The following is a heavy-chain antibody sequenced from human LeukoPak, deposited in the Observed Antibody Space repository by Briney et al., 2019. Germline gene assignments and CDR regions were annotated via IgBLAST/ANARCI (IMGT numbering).Heavy chain of an antibody. Sequence: SETLSLTCAVSGYSISSGYYWGWIRQPPGKGLGWIGSIYHSGSTYYNPSLKSRVTISVDTSKNQFSLKLSSVTDADTAVYYCARLSQQLGDFDYWGQGTLVTVSS. CDR3: ARLSQQLGDFDY. V-gene: IGHV4-38-2*01. D-gene: IGHD6-13*01. J-gene: IGHJ4*02. CDR2: IYHSGST. CDR1: GYSISSGYY.